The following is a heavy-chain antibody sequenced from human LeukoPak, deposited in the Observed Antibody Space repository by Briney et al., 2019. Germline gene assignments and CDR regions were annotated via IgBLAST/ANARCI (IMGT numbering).Heavy chain of an antibody. CDR3: ARGAGYYHSSGPLGWFDP. J-gene: IGHJ5*02. Sequence: ASVKVSCKASGYTFTGYYMHWVRQAPGQGLEWMGWINPNSGGTNYAQKFQDRVTMTRDTSINTAYMEPSRLRSDDTAVYYCARGAGYYHSSGPLGWFDPWGQGTLVTVSS. V-gene: IGHV1-2*02. CDR2: INPNSGGT. CDR1: GYTFTGYY. D-gene: IGHD3-22*01.